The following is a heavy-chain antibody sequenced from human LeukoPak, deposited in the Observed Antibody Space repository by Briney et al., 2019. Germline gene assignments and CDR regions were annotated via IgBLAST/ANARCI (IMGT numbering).Heavy chain of an antibody. J-gene: IGHJ3*02. Sequence: PGGSLRLSCAASGFTFSSYAMHWVRQAPGKGLEWVAVISYDGSNKYYADSVKGRFTISRDNSKSTLYLQMNSLRAEDTAVYYCARDGPHSITMVRTPQGAFDIWGQGTMVTVSS. V-gene: IGHV3-30*04. D-gene: IGHD3-10*01. CDR1: GFTFSSYA. CDR2: ISYDGSNK. CDR3: ARDGPHSITMVRTPQGAFDI.